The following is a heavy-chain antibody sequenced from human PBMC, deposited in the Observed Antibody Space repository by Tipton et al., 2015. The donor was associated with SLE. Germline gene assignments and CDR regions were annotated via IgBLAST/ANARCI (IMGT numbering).Heavy chain of an antibody. Sequence: TLSLTCTVSGGSISSYYWSWIRQPPGKGLEWIGYIYYSGSTNYNPSLKSRVTISVDTSKNQFSLKLSSVTAADTAVYYCAASVLPTAPDGFDIWGQGTMVTVS. D-gene: IGHD2-2*01. CDR1: GGSISSYY. V-gene: IGHV4-59*08. CDR3: AASVLPTAPDGFDI. CDR2: IYYSGST. J-gene: IGHJ3*02.